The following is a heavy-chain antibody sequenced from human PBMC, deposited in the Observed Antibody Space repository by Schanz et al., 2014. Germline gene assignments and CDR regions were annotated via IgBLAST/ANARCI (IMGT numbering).Heavy chain of an antibody. CDR3: ARDGNYYGSRNYYKTPYYFDY. J-gene: IGHJ4*02. CDR1: GFTFSTYA. V-gene: IGHV3-23*05. Sequence: ESGGGLVQPGGSLRLSCAVSGFTFSTYAMSWVRQAPGKGLEWVSAIYASGATYYADSVKRRFTISRDISKNTLHLQVTSLRAEDTAIYYCARDGNYYGSRNYYKTPYYFDYWGQGTLVTVSS. D-gene: IGHD3-10*01. CDR2: IYASGAT.